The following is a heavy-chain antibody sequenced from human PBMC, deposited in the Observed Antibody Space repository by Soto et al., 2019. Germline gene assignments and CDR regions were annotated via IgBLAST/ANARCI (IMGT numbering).Heavy chain of an antibody. CDR2: IYYSGST. V-gene: IGHV4-31*03. Sequence: QVQLQESGPGLVKPSQTLSLTCTVSGGSISSGGYYWSWIRQHPGKGLEWIGYIYYSGSTYYNPSIKSRVTISVDTSKNQFSLKLSSVTAADTAVYYCARDPSHYDILTGYYKGGMDVWGQGTTVTVSS. D-gene: IGHD3-9*01. J-gene: IGHJ6*02. CDR3: ARDPSHYDILTGYYKGGMDV. CDR1: GGSISSGGYY.